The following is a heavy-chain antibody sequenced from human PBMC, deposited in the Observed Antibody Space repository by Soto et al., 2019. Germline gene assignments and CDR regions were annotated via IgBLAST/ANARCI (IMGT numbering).Heavy chain of an antibody. CDR1: GYTFTSYY. V-gene: IGHV1-46*03. J-gene: IGHJ2*01. CDR3: ARGRYCSGGSCYPYWYFDL. CDR2: INPSGGST. D-gene: IGHD2-15*01. Sequence: ASVKVSCKASGYTFTSYYMHWVRQAPGQGLEWMGIINPSGGSTSYAQKFQGRATMTRDTSTSTVYMELSSLRSEDTAVYYCARGRYCSGGSCYPYWYFDLWGRGTLVTVSS.